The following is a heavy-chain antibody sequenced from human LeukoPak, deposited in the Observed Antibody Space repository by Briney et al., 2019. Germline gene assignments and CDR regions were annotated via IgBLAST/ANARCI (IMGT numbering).Heavy chain of an antibody. D-gene: IGHD3-3*01. J-gene: IGHJ6*02. CDR1: GYTFTGYY. Sequence: GASVKVSCKASGYTFTGYYMHWVRQAPGQGLEWMGWINPNSGGTNYAQRFQGRVTMTRDTSISTAYMELSSLRSDDTAVYYCARNRVDFWSGYYTDARYYYYGMDVWGQGTTVTVSS. CDR2: INPNSGGT. CDR3: ARNRVDFWSGYYTDARYYYYGMDV. V-gene: IGHV1-2*02.